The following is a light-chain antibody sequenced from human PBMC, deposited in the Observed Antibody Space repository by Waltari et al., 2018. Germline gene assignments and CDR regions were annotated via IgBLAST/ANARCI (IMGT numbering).Light chain of an antibody. CDR3: SSYTSSSPPYV. Sequence: QSALTQPASVSGSPGQSITISCPGTSSDVGGYDYVPWYQQHPGKAPKLMIYDVSKRPSGVSNRFSGSKSGYTASLTISGLQAEDEADYYCSSYTSSSPPYVFGTGTKVTVL. CDR1: SSDVGGYDY. J-gene: IGLJ1*01. CDR2: DVS. V-gene: IGLV2-14*03.